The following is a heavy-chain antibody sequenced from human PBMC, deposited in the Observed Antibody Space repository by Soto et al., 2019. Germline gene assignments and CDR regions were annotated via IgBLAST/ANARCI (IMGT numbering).Heavy chain of an antibody. V-gene: IGHV5-51*01. J-gene: IGHJ6*02. CDR3: ARTTEGAFGMDV. D-gene: IGHD4-17*01. Sequence: EVQLVQSGAEVKKPGESLKISCKASGYTFTNYWIAWVRQMPGKGLEWMGITYPGDSDIRYSPAFQGQVTIAADKSINTAYLLWRSLKASDSAMFYCARTTEGAFGMDVWGQGTTVSVSS. CDR1: GYTFTNYW. CDR2: TYPGDSDI.